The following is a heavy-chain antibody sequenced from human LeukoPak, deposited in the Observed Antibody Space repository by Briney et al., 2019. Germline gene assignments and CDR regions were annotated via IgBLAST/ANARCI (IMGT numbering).Heavy chain of an antibody. V-gene: IGHV3-15*05. Sequence: GGSLRLSCAASGFTFSNAWMSWVRQAPGKGLEWVGRIKSKTDGGTTDYAAPVKGRFTISRDDSENTLFLQMSSLKTEDTAVYYCSTTYYSDSSGLDYWGQGTLVTVSS. CDR1: GFTFSNAW. CDR2: IKSKTDGGTT. CDR3: STTYYSDSSGLDY. J-gene: IGHJ4*02. D-gene: IGHD6-19*01.